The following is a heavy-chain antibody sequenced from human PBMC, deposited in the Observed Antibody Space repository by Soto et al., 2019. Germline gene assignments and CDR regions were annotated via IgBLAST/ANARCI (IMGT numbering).Heavy chain of an antibody. Sequence: GGSLRLSSADSGFTFSSYGMHWVRQAPGKGLEWGAVISDDGSNKYYADSVKGRFTISRDNSKNTVYLQMNSLRAEDKAVYYCAKDLIRAGGMDVWGQGTTVPVSS. CDR3: AKDLIRAGGMDV. J-gene: IGHJ6*02. D-gene: IGHD6-19*01. V-gene: IGHV3-30*18. CDR2: ISDDGSNK. CDR1: GFTFSSYG.